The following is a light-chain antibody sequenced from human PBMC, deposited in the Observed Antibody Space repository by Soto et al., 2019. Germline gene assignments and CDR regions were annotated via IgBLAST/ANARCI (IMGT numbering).Light chain of an antibody. CDR3: QQYKNWPRT. CDR1: QSVSTN. J-gene: IGKJ1*01. V-gene: IGKV3-15*01. CDR2: GAS. Sequence: TVMTQSPATLSVSPGESATLSCRASQSVSTNLAWYQQKPGQAPRLLIYGASTRVTGMPARFSGSGSGTEFTLTISSLQSEDSAVYYCQQYKNWPRTFGQGTKVEIK.